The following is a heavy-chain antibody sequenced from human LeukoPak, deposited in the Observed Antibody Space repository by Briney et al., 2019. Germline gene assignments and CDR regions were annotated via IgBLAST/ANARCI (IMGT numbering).Heavy chain of an antibody. V-gene: IGHV3-30-3*01. CDR2: ISYDGSNK. D-gene: IGHD2-15*01. CDR1: GFTFSSYA. Sequence: GRSLRLSCAASGFTFSSYAMHWVRQAPGKGLEWVAVISYDGSNKYYADSVKGRLTISRDNSKNTLYLQMNSLRAEDTAVYYCARAPWYCSGGSCYKYYYYGMDVWGQGTTVTVSS. J-gene: IGHJ6*02. CDR3: ARAPWYCSGGSCYKYYYYGMDV.